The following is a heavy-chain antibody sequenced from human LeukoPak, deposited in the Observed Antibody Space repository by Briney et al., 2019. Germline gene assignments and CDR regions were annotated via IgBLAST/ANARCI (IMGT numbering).Heavy chain of an antibody. CDR2: IYYSGST. V-gene: IGHV4-59*08. J-gene: IGHJ4*02. D-gene: IGHD5-12*01. CDR3: ARLNIVATMYYFDY. Sequence: SETLSLTCTVSGGSISSYYWSWIRQPPGKGLEWIGYIYYSGSTYYNPSLKSRVTISVDTSKNQFSLKLSSVTAADTAVYYCARLNIVATMYYFDYWGQGTLVTVSS. CDR1: GGSISSYY.